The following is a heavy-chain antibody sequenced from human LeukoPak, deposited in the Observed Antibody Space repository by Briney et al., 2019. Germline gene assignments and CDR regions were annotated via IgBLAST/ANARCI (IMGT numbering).Heavy chain of an antibody. Sequence: SETLSLTCAVYGGSFRGSYWSWIRQPPGKGLEWIGEINHTVSTNYNPSLKSRLTISVDTSKNQFSLKLSSVTAADTAVYYCARHRPPNGRGITLVRGVTTKGFDYWGQGTVVTVSS. J-gene: IGHJ4*02. D-gene: IGHD3-10*01. CDR3: ARHRPPNGRGITLVRGVTTKGFDY. CDR2: INHTVST. CDR1: GGSFRGSY. V-gene: IGHV4-34*01.